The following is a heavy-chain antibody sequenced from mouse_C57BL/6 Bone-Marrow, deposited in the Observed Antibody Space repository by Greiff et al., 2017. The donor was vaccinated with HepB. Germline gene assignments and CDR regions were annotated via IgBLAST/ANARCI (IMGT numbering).Heavy chain of an antibody. Sequence: VMLVESGGGLVKPGGSLKLSCAASGFTFSSYAMSWVRQTPEKRLEWVATISDGGSYTYYPDNVKGRFTISRDNAKNNLYLQMSHLKSEDTAMYYCAITHYYAMDYWGQGTSVTVSS. CDR2: ISDGGSYT. J-gene: IGHJ4*01. CDR1: GFTFSSYA. V-gene: IGHV5-4*03. CDR3: AITHYYAMDY.